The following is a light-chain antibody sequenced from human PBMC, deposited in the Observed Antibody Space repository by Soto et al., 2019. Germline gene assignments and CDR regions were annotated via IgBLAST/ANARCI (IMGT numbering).Light chain of an antibody. CDR1: SSDVGGYNY. CDR3: CSSAGDYTVV. V-gene: IGLV2-11*01. CDR2: DVS. J-gene: IGLJ2*01. Sequence: QSALTQPPSVSGSPGQSVTISCTGTSSDVGGYNYVSWYQQHPGKAPKVMIYDVSQRPSGVPDRFSGSKSGNTASLTISGLQAEDEADYYCCSSAGDYTVVFGDGTKVTVL.